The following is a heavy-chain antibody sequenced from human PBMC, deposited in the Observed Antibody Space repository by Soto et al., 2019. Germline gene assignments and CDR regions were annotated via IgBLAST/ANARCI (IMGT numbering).Heavy chain of an antibody. J-gene: IGHJ4*02. CDR2: IIPIFGTA. CDR3: ARVQYGSGSYYLPAGPI. Sequence: SVNVSCNASGGTFSSYSISWVRQAPGQGLEWMGGIIPIFGTANYAQKFQGRVTITADESTSTAYMELSSLRSEDTAVYYCARVQYGSGSYYLPAGPIWGQGTLVTVSS. CDR1: GGTFSSYS. D-gene: IGHD3-10*01. V-gene: IGHV1-69*13.